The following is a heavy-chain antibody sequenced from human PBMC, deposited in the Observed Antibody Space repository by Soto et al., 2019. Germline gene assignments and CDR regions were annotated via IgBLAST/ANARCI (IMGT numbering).Heavy chain of an antibody. D-gene: IGHD5-18*01. V-gene: IGHV2-5*02. CDR3: ARRTVTTAMVSWYFDL. J-gene: IGHJ2*01. Sequence: QITLTESGPTLVKPTQTLTLTCTFSGFSLDTSGVSVSWIRQSPGKALEWLALIYWDDDKRYSPSLKNRLTITKNTSNTQVVLTMTNMDPVDTGTAYCARRTVTTAMVSWYFDLWGRGTLVTVS. CDR1: GFSLDTSGVS. CDR2: IYWDDDK.